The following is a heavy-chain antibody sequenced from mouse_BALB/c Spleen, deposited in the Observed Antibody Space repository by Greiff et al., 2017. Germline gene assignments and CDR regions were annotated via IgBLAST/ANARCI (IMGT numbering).Heavy chain of an antibody. V-gene: IGHV1-7*01. CDR2: INPSTGYT. CDR3: ARNGAARATLYAMDY. Sequence: VKLVESGAELAKPGASVKMSCKASGYTFTSYWMHWVKQRPGQGLEWIGYINPSTGYTEYNQKFKDKATLTADKSSSTAYMQLSSLTSEDSAVYYCARNGAARATLYAMDYWGQGTSVTVSS. CDR1: GYTFTSYW. D-gene: IGHD3-1*01. J-gene: IGHJ4*01.